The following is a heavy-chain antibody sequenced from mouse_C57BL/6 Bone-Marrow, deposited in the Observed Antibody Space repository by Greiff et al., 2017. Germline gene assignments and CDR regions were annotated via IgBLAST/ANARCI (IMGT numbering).Heavy chain of an antibody. CDR3: ARHEGYGNDYFEY. Sequence: QVQLQQSGAELVKPGASLKLSCTASGYTFTEYTIHWVKQRSGQGLEWIGWFCTGSGSIKYNEKFKDKVTLTADKSSSTVYIELSRLTSEDSAVYFCARHEGYGNDYFEYWGQGTTLTVSP. V-gene: IGHV1-62-2*01. CDR2: FCTGSGSI. J-gene: IGHJ2*01. D-gene: IGHD2-10*02. CDR1: GYTFTEYT.